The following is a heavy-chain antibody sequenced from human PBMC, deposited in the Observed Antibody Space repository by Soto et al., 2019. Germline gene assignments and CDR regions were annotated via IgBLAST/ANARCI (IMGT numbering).Heavy chain of an antibody. CDR1: GGSVTNINYF. J-gene: IGHJ3*01. D-gene: IGHD3-22*01. V-gene: IGHV4-39*01. Sequence: PSETLSLTCSVSGGSVTNINYFWAWIRQSPGKGLEWIANVYYTGTTFYNPSLRSRVSVTIDASKNRFSLNLSSVTASDTALYYCARPAYVSSSYDILDVWGRGTMVTVSS. CDR2: VYYTGTT. CDR3: ARPAYVSSSYDILDV.